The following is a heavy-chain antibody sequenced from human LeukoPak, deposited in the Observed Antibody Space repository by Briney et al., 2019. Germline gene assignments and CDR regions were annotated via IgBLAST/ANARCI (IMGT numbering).Heavy chain of an antibody. Sequence: GGSLRLSCAASGLSISSNSMHWVRQGPGKGLVWVSRIFIDGSGTSYADSVKGRFTISRDNSKNTLYLQMNSLRAEDTAVYSCAKDPSSSWFGDFFDYWGQGTLVTVSS. V-gene: IGHV3-74*01. CDR1: GLSISSNS. D-gene: IGHD6-13*01. J-gene: IGHJ4*02. CDR3: AKDPSSSWFGDFFDY. CDR2: IFIDGSGT.